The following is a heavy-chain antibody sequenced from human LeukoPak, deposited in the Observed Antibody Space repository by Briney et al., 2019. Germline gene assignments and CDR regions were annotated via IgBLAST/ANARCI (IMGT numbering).Heavy chain of an antibody. D-gene: IGHD3-3*01. V-gene: IGHV3-11*01. CDR2: ISSSGNII. Sequence: GGSLRLSCAASGLTLSDYYMSRIRQAPGKGLEWVSYISSSGNIIYYADSVKGRFTISRDNAKNSLYLQMNSLRAEDTAVYYCTMVHFGYFDYWGQGTLVTVSS. CDR3: TMVHFGYFDY. CDR1: GLTLSDYY. J-gene: IGHJ4*02.